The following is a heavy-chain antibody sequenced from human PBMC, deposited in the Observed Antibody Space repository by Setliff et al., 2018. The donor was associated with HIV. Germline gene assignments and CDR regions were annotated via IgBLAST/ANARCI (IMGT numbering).Heavy chain of an antibody. CDR3: ARDVGRDGYCFDH. D-gene: IGHD5-12*01. V-gene: IGHV1-69*10. J-gene: IGHJ4*02. CDR1: GGTFTNSA. CDR2: IVPILGIA. Sequence: GASVKVSCKASGGTFTNSAIGWVRQAPGQGLEWMGAIVPILGIANSAQKFQGRVTITTDESTNTAYMELSSLRSEDTAVYYCARDVGRDGYCFDHWGQGTLVTVSS.